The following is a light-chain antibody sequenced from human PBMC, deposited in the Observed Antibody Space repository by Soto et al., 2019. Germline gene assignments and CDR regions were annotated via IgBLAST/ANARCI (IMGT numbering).Light chain of an antibody. J-gene: IGKJ1*01. CDR2: DTS. CDR1: EDVDIY. CDR3: QQRFGWPPWT. Sequence: PGGRATLSCRASEDVDIYLAWYQQRPGQAPRLLIYDTSKRATGIPARFTGTGSGTDFTLTISSLEPEDFAVYYCQQRFGWPPWTFGQGTKVEIK. V-gene: IGKV3-11*01.